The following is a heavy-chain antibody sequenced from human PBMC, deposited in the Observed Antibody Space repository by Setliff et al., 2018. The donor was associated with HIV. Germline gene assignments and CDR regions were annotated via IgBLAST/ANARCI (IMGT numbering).Heavy chain of an antibody. CDR1: GGSISSYY. CDR3: ARDGSGSSYYYYYMDV. D-gene: IGHD3-10*01. V-gene: IGHV4-4*07. J-gene: IGHJ6*03. CDR2: IYTSGST. Sequence: SEPLSLTCTVSGGSISSYYWSWIRQPAGKGLEWIGRIYTSGSTNYNPSLKSRVTMSVDTSKNQFSLKLSSVTAADTAVYYCARDGSGSSYYYYYMDVWGKGTTVTVSS.